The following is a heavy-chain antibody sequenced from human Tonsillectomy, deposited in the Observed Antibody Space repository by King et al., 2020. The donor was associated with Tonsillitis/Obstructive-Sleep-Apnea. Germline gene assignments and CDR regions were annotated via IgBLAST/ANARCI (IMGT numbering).Heavy chain of an antibody. D-gene: IGHD5-12*01. Sequence: QLVQSGSELKTPGASVKVSCKASGYTFTTYAMNWVRQAPGQGLEWMGWINTNTGNPTYAQGFTGRFVFSLDTSVSTAYLQISSLKADDTAVYYCARDASSSDYDSDPHAYWGQGTLVTVSS. CDR3: ARDASSSDYDSDPHAY. J-gene: IGHJ4*02. CDR1: GYTFTTYA. V-gene: IGHV7-4-1*02. CDR2: INTNTGNP.